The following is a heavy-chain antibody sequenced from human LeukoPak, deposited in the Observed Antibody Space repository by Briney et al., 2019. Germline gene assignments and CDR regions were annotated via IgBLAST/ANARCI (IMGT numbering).Heavy chain of an antibody. CDR2: IYHSGRT. J-gene: IGHJ4*02. CDR3: AGPIYEAVEQ. Sequence: SETLSLTCTVSGGSISGYYWSWIRQPPAKGLEWIGYIYHSGRTSYNPSLKSRVTISVDTSKNEFSLELRFVTAADTAVYYCAGPIYEAVEQWGQGTLVTVSS. CDR1: GGSISGYY. V-gene: IGHV4-59*08. D-gene: IGHD3-3*01.